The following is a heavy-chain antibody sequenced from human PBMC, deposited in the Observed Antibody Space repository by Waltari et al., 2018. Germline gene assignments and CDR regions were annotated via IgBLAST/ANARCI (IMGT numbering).Heavy chain of an antibody. D-gene: IGHD6-19*01. Sequence: EVQLLESGGGLVQPGGSLRLSCAASGFTFSSYAMSWVRQAPGKGLEWVSAISGSGGSTYDADSVKGRFTISRDNSKNTLYLQMNSLRAEDTAVYYCAKDQGAVAGTIYWYFDLWGRGTLVTVSS. J-gene: IGHJ2*01. CDR1: GFTFSSYA. V-gene: IGHV3-23*01. CDR2: ISGSGGST. CDR3: AKDQGAVAGTIYWYFDL.